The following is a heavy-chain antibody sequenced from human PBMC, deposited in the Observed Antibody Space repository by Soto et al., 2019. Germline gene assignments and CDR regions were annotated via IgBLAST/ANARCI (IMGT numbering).Heavy chain of an antibody. J-gene: IGHJ4*02. V-gene: IGHV3-30-3*01. D-gene: IGHD6-19*01. CDR1: GFTFSSYA. CDR3: ARDNSPYSSGWHNRHFDY. CDR2: ISYDGSNK. Sequence: QVQLVESGGGVVQPGRSLKLSCAASGFTFSSYAMHWVRQAPGKGLEWVAVISYDGSNKYYADSVKGRFTISRDNSKNTLYRQMNSLRAEDTAVYYCARDNSPYSSGWHNRHFDYWGQGTLVTVSS.